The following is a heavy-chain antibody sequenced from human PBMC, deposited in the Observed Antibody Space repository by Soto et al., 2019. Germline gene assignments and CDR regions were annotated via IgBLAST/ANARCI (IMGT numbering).Heavy chain of an antibody. D-gene: IGHD6-19*01. CDR2: ISGSGGSK. Sequence: EVQLLESGGNLVQPGGSLRLSCEASGFTFSSYAMSWVRQAPGQGLEWVSAISGSGGSKYYADSGKGRFTISRDSSKNTLYGQMNSVRADDTAVYYCAKDRYAVAGTSVDYWGQGTRVTVSS. J-gene: IGHJ4*02. CDR3: AKDRYAVAGTSVDY. V-gene: IGHV3-23*01. CDR1: GFTFSSYA.